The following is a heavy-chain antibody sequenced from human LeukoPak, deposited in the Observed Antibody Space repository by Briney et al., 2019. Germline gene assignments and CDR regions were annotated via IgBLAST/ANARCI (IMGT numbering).Heavy chain of an antibody. CDR2: ISSSSSTI. J-gene: IGHJ3*02. CDR3: ARDSDYDSSGYYYVQGCAFDI. Sequence: GGSLRLSCAASGFTFSSYSMNWVRQAPGKGLEWVSYISSSSSTIYYADSVKGRFTISRDNAKNSLYLQMNSLRAEDTAVYYCARDSDYDSSGYYYVQGCAFDIWGQGTMVTVSS. CDR1: GFTFSSYS. V-gene: IGHV3-48*01. D-gene: IGHD3-22*01.